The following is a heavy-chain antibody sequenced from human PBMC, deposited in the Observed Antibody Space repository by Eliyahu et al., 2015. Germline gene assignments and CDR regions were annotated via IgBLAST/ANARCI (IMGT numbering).Heavy chain of an antibody. Sequence: QVQLQESGPGLVKPSQTLSLTCTVSGGPISSGGYYWSWIRQHPGKALEWIGYIYYSGSTYYNPSLKSRVTISVDTSKNQFSLKLSSVTAADTAVYYCAREGITITPFDPWGQGTLVTVSS. D-gene: IGHD3-3*01. CDR2: IYYSGST. J-gene: IGHJ5*02. CDR3: AREGITITPFDP. V-gene: IGHV4-31*03. CDR1: GGPISSGGYY.